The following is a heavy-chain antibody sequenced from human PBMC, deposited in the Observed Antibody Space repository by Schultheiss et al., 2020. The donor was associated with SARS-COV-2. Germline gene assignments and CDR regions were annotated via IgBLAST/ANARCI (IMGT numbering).Heavy chain of an antibody. D-gene: IGHD2-8*01. CDR1: GGTFSSYA. J-gene: IGHJ3*02. V-gene: IGHV1-69*13. CDR2: IIPIFGTA. CDR3: ARRVTNSDFIGAFDI. Sequence: SVKVSCKASGGTFSSYAISWVRQAPGQGLEWMGGIIPIFGTANYAQKFQGRVTITADESTSTAYMELSSLRSEDTAVYYCARRVTNSDFIGAFDIWGQGTMVTVSS.